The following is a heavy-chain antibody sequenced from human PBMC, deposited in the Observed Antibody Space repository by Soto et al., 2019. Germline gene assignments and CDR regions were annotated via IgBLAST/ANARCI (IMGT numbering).Heavy chain of an antibody. J-gene: IGHJ4*02. Sequence: HGGSIGNSFESSGFTFIRVRMNWVRQVPGKGLEWVASISSGSSDTWYADSVKGRFIISRDNAQNSLFLQMNTLRPEDTAMYYCARVAYWGPGTQVTVSS. CDR2: ISSGSSDT. V-gene: IGHV3-21*01. CDR1: GFTFIRVR. CDR3: ARVAY.